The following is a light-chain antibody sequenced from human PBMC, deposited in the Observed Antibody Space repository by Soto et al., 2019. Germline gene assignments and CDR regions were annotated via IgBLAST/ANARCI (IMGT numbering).Light chain of an antibody. J-gene: IGKJ4*01. CDR3: LHDYSPLLA. V-gene: IGKV1-39*01. Sequence: DLQMTQSPSSLSASIGDTVTITCRASQSIASFLNWLQLKPGKAPKLLISDTSTLQSGVPSRFRCGGSWTEFTLTIRSLQPEDSALYFWLHDYSPLLAFGAGTRVEIK. CDR1: QSIASF. CDR2: DTS.